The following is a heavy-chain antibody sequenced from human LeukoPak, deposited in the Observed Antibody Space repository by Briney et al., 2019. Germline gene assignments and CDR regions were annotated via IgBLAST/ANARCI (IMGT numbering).Heavy chain of an antibody. CDR2: IYHSGTT. D-gene: IGHD6-19*01. V-gene: IGHV4-61*01. J-gene: IGHJ4*02. CDR1: DGSVISRSYF. Sequence: SETLSLTCSVSDGSVISRSYFWSWIRQPPGKGLEWIGYIYHSGTTNYNPSLKSRVTISVDTSKNQFSLKVRSVTAADTAVYYCASHLRSASGWYFDSWGQGTLVPVSS. CDR3: ASHLRSASGWYFDS.